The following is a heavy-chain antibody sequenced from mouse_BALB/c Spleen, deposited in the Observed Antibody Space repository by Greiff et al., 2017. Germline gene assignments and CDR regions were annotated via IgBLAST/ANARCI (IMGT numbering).Heavy chain of an antibody. J-gene: IGHJ4*01. D-gene: IGHD2-1*01. CDR3: ASYYGDYYAMDY. V-gene: IGHV1-63*01. Sequence: QVQLKESGAELVRPGTSVKISCKASGYAFTNYWLGWVKQRPGHGLEWIGDIYPGSGNTYYNEKFKGKATLTADKSSSTAYMQLSSLTSEDSAVYFCASYYGDYYAMDYWGQGTSVTVSS. CDR1: GYAFTNYW. CDR2: IYPGSGNT.